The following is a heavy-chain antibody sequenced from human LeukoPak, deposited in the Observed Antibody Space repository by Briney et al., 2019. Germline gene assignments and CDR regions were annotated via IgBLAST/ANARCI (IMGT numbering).Heavy chain of an antibody. V-gene: IGHV4-34*01. Sequence: SETLSLTCAVYGGSFSGYYWSWIRQPPGKGLEWIGEINHSGSTNYNPSLKSRVTISVDTSKNQFSLKLSSVTAADTAVYYCARGDTAWFDPWGQGTLVTVSS. J-gene: IGHJ5*02. CDR2: INHSGST. CDR3: ARGDTAWFDP. CDR1: GGSFSGYY.